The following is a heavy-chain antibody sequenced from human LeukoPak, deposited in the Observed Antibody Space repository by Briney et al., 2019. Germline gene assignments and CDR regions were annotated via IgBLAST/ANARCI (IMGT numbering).Heavy chain of an antibody. CDR1: GGSFSGYY. J-gene: IGHJ6*03. V-gene: IGHV4-34*01. CDR3: ARGGSYDFWSGYQYYMDV. D-gene: IGHD3-3*01. Sequence: SETLSLTCAVYGGSFSGYYWSWIRQPPGKGLEWIGEINYSGSTNYNPSLKRRVTISVDTSENQFSLKLSSVTAADTAVYYCARGGSYDFWSGYQYYMDVWGKGTTVTVSS. CDR2: INYSGST.